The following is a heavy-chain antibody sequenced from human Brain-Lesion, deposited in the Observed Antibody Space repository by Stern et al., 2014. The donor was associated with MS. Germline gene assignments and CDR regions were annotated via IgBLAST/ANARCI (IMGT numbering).Heavy chain of an antibody. CDR1: GGSISSGGYY. CDR3: ARGRVVPGFQYYATDV. J-gene: IGHJ6*02. V-gene: IGHV4-61*02. D-gene: IGHD2-2*01. CDR2: IFNSGST. Sequence: VQLEESGPGLVKPSQTLSLSCTVSGGSISSGGYYWSWIRQPAGKGLAWIGRIFNSGSTSYNPSLKSRVTISIDTSKNQFSLRLNSMTAADTAVYYCARGRVVPGFQYYATDVWGQGTTVIVSS.